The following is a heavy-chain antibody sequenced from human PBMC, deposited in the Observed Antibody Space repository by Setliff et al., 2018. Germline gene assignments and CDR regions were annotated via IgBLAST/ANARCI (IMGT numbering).Heavy chain of an antibody. CDR3: ARDNTIVGATDY. Sequence: PSETLSLTCSVSGGSISSGSYYWGWIRQSPGKGLEWIGSMYYSGSTYYNPSLKGRVTMSVDTSKNHFSLKLTSVTAADTAVYYCARDNTIVGATDYWGQGALVTVSS. V-gene: IGHV4-39*02. J-gene: IGHJ4*02. CDR2: MYYSGST. CDR1: GGSISSGSYY. D-gene: IGHD1-26*01.